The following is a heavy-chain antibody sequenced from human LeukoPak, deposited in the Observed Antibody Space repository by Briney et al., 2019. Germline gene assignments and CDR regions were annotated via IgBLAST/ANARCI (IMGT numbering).Heavy chain of an antibody. CDR1: GGSISSCY. V-gene: IGHV4-59*01. D-gene: IGHD5-12*01. CDR2: IYYSGST. CDR3: ARDNGREATTFDY. Sequence: SETLTLTCTVSGGSISSCYWSWIRQPPGKGLEWIGYIYYSGSTNYNPSLKSRGTISVDTSKNQFSLKLSSVTAADTAVYYCARDNGREATTFDYWGQGTLVTVSS. J-gene: IGHJ4*02.